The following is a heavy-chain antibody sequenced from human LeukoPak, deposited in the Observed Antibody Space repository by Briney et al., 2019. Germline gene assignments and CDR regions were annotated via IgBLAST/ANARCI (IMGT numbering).Heavy chain of an antibody. CDR2: ISSSSSTI. J-gene: IGHJ6*02. CDR3: ARDDYYYGMDV. V-gene: IGHV3-48*01. CDR1: GFTFSSYS. Sequence: GGSLRLSCAASGFTFSSYSMNWVRQAPGKGLEWVSYISSSSSTIYYADSVKGRFTISRDNAKNSLYLRMNSLRAEDTAVYYCARDDYYYGMDVWGQGTTVTVSS.